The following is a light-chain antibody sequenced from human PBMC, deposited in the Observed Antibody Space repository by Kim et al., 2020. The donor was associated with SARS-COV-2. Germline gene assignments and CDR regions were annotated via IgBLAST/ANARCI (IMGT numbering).Light chain of an antibody. Sequence: PGQSLTISCPGTSSDVASYNLVSWYRQHPGKAPKLIIYEVNKRPSGVSSRFSASKSGSTASLTISGLQAEDEADYYCCSFAGRSYVFGTGTKVTVL. CDR2: EVN. V-gene: IGLV2-23*02. J-gene: IGLJ1*01. CDR1: SSDVASYNL. CDR3: CSFAGRSYV.